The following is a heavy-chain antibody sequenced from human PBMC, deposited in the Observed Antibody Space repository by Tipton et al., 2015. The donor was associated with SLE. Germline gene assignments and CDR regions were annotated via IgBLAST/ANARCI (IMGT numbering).Heavy chain of an antibody. CDR1: GFPFENFY. D-gene: IGHD2-2*01. Sequence: SLRLSCAASGFPFENFYLSWIRQAPGKGLEWISYIESNGETMYYADSVKGRFIVSRDNAKNSLFLQMDSLRVEDTAVYYCAREAGTSAWSPVDPWGQGTLVTVSS. CDR2: IESNGETM. V-gene: IGHV3-11*04. J-gene: IGHJ5*02. CDR3: AREAGTSAWSPVDP.